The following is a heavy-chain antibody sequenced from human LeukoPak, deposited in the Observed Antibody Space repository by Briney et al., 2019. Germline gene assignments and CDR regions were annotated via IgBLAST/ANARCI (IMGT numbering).Heavy chain of an antibody. CDR3: ARSGLNRFDY. J-gene: IGHJ4*02. CDR1: GFTFSSYW. Sequence: GALRLSCAASGFTFSSYWMHWVRQAPGKGLVWVSRINSDGSSTSYADFVKGRFTISRDNAKNTLYLQMNSLRAEDTAAYYCARSGLNRFDYWGQGTLVTVSS. D-gene: IGHD2-15*01. V-gene: IGHV3-74*01. CDR2: INSDGSST.